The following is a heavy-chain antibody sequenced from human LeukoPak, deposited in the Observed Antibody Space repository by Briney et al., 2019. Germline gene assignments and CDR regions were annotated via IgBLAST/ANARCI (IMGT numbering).Heavy chain of an antibody. CDR2: MNPNSGNT. Sequence: ASVTVSCKASGYTFTSYDINWVRQAAGQGLEWMGWMNPNSGNTDYAQKFQGRVTMTRNTSISTAYMELSSLRSEDTAVYYCARGSLGYCTNGVCYAGRGFDYWGQGTLVTVSS. J-gene: IGHJ4*02. V-gene: IGHV1-8*01. CDR1: GYTFTSYD. D-gene: IGHD2-8*01. CDR3: ARGSLGYCTNGVCYAGRGFDY.